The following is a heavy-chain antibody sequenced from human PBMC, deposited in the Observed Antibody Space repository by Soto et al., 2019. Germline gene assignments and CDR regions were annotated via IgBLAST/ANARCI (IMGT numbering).Heavy chain of an antibody. CDR2: IYYSGST. CDR1: GGSISSGGYY. CDR3: ARVIDTVATGGNAFDI. V-gene: IGHV4-31*03. J-gene: IGHJ3*02. D-gene: IGHD5-12*01. Sequence: QVQLQESGQGLVKPSQTLSLTCTVSGGSISSGGYYWSWIRHPPGKGLEWIGYIYYSGSTYYNPSTKSRATTSVDSSKNQFSLKLSSVAAADTAVYYCARVIDTVATGGNAFDIWGQATMVTVSS.